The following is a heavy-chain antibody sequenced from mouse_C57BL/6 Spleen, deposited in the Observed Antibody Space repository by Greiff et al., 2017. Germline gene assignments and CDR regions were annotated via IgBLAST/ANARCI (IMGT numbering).Heavy chain of an antibody. Sequence: EVHLVESGGGLVQPGGSLKLSCAASGFTFSDYGMAWVRQAPRKGPEWVAFISNLAYSIYYADTVTGRFTISRENAKNTLYLEMSSLRSEDTAMYYCARRGDYVDYYARDYWGQGTSVTVSS. CDR1: GFTFSDYG. CDR3: ARRGDYVDYYARDY. CDR2: ISNLAYSI. V-gene: IGHV5-15*01. J-gene: IGHJ4*01. D-gene: IGHD2-4*01.